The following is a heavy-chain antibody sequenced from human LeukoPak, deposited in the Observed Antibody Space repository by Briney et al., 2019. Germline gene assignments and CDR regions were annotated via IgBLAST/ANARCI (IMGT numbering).Heavy chain of an antibody. V-gene: IGHV1-2*02. CDR3: AREGGGVGSGWYGFDD. J-gene: IGHJ4*02. CDR2: INANSAGT. CDR1: GYTFTGYF. D-gene: IGHD6-19*01. Sequence: ASVKVSCKASGYTFTGYFIHWVRQAPGQGLEWMGWINANSAGTNFAQKFQGRVTMTRDTSPSTAYMELSRLRSDDTAVYYCAREGGGVGSGWYGFDDWGQGTLVTVSS.